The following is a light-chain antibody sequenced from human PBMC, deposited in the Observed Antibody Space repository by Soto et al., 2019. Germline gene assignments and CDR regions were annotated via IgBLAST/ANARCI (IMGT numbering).Light chain of an antibody. V-gene: IGKV3D-15*01. J-gene: IGKJ5*01. CDR2: GAS. CDR3: QQYNNWPFS. CDR1: QSVSSY. Sequence: EVVLTQSPATLSLSPGERATLSCRASQSVSSYLAWYQQKPGRAPRLLIYGASKRATGIPDRFSGSESGTEFTLTISGLQSEDFALYFCQQYNNWPFSFGQGTRLEI.